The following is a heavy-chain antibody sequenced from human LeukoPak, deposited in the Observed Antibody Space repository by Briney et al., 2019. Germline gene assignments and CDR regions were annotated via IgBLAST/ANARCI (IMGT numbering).Heavy chain of an antibody. CDR1: GGSISSSSYY. D-gene: IGHD4-17*01. CDR2: IYYSGST. Sequence: SETLSLTCTVSGGSISSSSYYWGWIRQPPGKGLEWIGSIYYSGSTYYNPSLKSRVTISVDTSKNQFSLKLSSVTAADTAVYYCARQADDYGDHGWFDPWGQGTLVTVSS. V-gene: IGHV4-39*01. J-gene: IGHJ5*02. CDR3: ARQADDYGDHGWFDP.